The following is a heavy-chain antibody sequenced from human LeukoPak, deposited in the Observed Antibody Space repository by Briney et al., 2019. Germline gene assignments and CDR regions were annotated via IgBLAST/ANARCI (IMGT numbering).Heavy chain of an antibody. V-gene: IGHV4-59*01. J-gene: IGHJ4*02. CDR3: AKGGTYGGGADY. CDR2: IYNGGST. CDR1: GASISRDY. D-gene: IGHD1-26*01. Sequence: SETLSLTCTVSGASISRDYWTWIRQPPGKGLEWIGYIYNGGSTTYSPSLNSRVTISLDTSNNQVSLRLSSVTVADTAVYYCAKGGTYGGGADYWGQGTLVTVSS.